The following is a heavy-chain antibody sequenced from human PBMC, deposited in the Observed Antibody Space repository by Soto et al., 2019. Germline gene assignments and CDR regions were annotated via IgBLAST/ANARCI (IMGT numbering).Heavy chain of an antibody. J-gene: IGHJ3*01. Sequence: GGSLRLSCAASGFTFSSYEMNWVRQAPGKGLEWVSYISSSGSTIYYADSVKGRFTISRDNAKNSLYLQMNSLRAEDTAVYYCASPLHYSSGYYLDPFDPWGPGKTV. CDR1: GFTFSSYE. D-gene: IGHD3-22*01. CDR3: ASPLHYSSGYYLDPFDP. CDR2: ISSSGSTI. V-gene: IGHV3-48*03.